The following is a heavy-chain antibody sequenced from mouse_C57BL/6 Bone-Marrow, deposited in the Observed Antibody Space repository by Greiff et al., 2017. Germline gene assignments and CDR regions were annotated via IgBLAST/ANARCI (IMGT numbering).Heavy chain of an antibody. Sequence: VQLQQSGPELVKPGASVKISCKASGYSFTGYYMHWVKQSSEKSLEWIGEINPSTGGTSYNQKFKGKATLTVDKSSSTAYMQLKSLTSEDSAVXYGARLTTGVATGYFDYWGQGTTLTVSS. CDR3: ARLTTGVATGYFDY. CDR2: INPSTGGT. CDR1: GYSFTGYY. V-gene: IGHV1-43*01. D-gene: IGHD1-1*01. J-gene: IGHJ2*01.